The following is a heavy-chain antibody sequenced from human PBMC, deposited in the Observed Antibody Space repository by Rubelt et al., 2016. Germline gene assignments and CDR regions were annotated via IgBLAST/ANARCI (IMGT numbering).Heavy chain of an antibody. D-gene: IGHD6-19*01. CDR2: IHYGGTT. V-gene: IGHV4-39*07. CDR3: ARVGGAAVAGTSNWFGP. CDR1: GGSISSRTYY. Sequence: QLQLQESGPGLVEPSETLSLTCSVSGGSISSRTYYWGWIRQPPGKALEWIGCIHYGGTTYHNPSLKSRVIISVDTSENQFSLKLSSLTAADAAVYYCARVGGAAVAGTSNWFGPWGQGTLVTVSS. J-gene: IGHJ5*02.